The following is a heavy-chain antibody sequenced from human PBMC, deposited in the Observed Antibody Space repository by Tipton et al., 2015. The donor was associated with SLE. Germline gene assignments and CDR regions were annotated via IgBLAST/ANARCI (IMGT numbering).Heavy chain of an antibody. CDR1: GYTFSNYG. V-gene: IGHV1-18*01. J-gene: IGHJ4*02. CDR3: ARGAYYDGSGHCPGGY. D-gene: IGHD3-22*01. Sequence: QSGPEVKKPGASVKVSCKASGYTFSNYGISWVRQAPGQGLEWMGWISPYNGNTNYAQKLQGRVALTTDTSTSTAYMELRSLRSDDTAVYYCARGAYYDGSGHCPGGYWGQGTLVTVSS. CDR2: ISPYNGNT.